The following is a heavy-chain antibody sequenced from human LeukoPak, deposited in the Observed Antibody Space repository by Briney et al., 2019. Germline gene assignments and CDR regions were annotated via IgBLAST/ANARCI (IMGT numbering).Heavy chain of an antibody. Sequence: SETLSLTCTVSGVSFSNYYWSWIRQPPGKGLEWIGEINHTGSTNYNPSLKSRITMSLDTSKTQFSLKLSSVTAADTAVYYCAFGGDLGHWGQGTLVTVFS. CDR3: AFGGDLGH. CDR2: INHTGST. J-gene: IGHJ4*02. D-gene: IGHD2-21*01. CDR1: GVSFSNYY. V-gene: IGHV4-34*01.